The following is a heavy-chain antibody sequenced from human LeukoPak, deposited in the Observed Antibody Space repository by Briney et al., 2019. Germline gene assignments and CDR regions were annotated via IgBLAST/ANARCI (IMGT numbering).Heavy chain of an antibody. V-gene: IGHV4-39*01. Sequence: PSETLSLICSVSGGSISRFTYYWGWIRQPPGKGLEWIGSIYHSGTSYFNPSLKSRVTISLDTSKNQFSLNIRSATAADTAVYYCVRHLRGQHFGVAPTDRWGQGTLVTVSS. CDR3: VRHLRGQHFGVAPTDR. J-gene: IGHJ4*02. CDR2: IYHSGTS. D-gene: IGHD2-2*01. CDR1: GGSISRFTYY.